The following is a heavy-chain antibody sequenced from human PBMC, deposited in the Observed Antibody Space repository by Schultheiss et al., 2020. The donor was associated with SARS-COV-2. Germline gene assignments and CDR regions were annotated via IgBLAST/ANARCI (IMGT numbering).Heavy chain of an antibody. CDR2: IYYSGST. V-gene: IGHV4-59*12. D-gene: IGHD1-26*01. CDR1: GGSFSGYY. CDR3: ARGQRQWVFDY. Sequence: SETLSLTCAVYGGSFSGYYWSWIRQPPGKGLEWIGYIYYSGSTYYNPSLKSRVTISVDTSKNQFSLKLSSVTAADTAVYYCARGQRQWVFDYWGQGTLVTVSS. J-gene: IGHJ4*02.